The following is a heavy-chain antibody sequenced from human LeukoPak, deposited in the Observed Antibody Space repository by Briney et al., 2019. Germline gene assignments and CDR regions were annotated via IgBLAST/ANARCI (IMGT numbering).Heavy chain of an antibody. CDR3: ARGPYYDFWSGYPFFDY. Sequence: SETLSLTCTVSGGSISSGSYYWYWIRQPAGRGLKWIGRIYTSGSTNYNPSLKSRVTMSVDTSKNQFSLKLSSVTAADTAVYYCARGPYYDFWSGYPFFDYWGQGTLVTVSS. J-gene: IGHJ4*02. D-gene: IGHD3-3*01. V-gene: IGHV4-61*02. CDR2: IYTSGST. CDR1: GGSISSGSYY.